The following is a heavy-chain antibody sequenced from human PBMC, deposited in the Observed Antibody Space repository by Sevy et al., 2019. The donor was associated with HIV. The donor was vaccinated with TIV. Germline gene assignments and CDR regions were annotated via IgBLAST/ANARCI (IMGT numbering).Heavy chain of an antibody. CDR2: IYTSETI. CDR1: GGSVSSEY. J-gene: IGHJ4*02. V-gene: IGHV4-4*07. D-gene: IGHD3-22*01. CDR3: ARDFFYDSTDYYWPAYYFDN. Sequence: SETLSLTCNVSGGSVSSEYWSWIRQPAGKGLEWIGRIYTSETINYNPALKSRVTMSIDTSKNQISLKLTSVTAADTAVYYCARDFFYDSTDYYWPAYYFDNWGQGTLVTVSS.